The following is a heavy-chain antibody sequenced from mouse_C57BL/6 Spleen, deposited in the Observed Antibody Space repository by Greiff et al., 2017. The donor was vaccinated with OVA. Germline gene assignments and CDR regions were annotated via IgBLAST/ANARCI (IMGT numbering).Heavy chain of an antibody. CDR3: ARDGGLVYFDY. D-gene: IGHD3-3*01. CDR1: GFTFSSYA. Sequence: EVQGVESGGGLVKPGGSLKLSCAASGFTFSSYAMSWVRQPPEKRLEWVATISDGGSYTYYPDNVKGRFTISRDNAKNNLYLQMSHLKSEDTAMYYCARDGGLVYFDYWGQGTTLTVSS. J-gene: IGHJ2*01. CDR2: ISDGGSYT. V-gene: IGHV5-4*01.